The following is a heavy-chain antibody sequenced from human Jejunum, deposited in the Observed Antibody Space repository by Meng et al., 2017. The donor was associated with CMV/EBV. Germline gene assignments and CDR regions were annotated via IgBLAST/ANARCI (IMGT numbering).Heavy chain of an antibody. CDR3: ANTYYYGSGSYTPYALDV. V-gene: IGHV3-23*01. CDR1: FRSYA. J-gene: IGHJ6*02. Sequence: FRSYAMTWVRQAPGKGLDWVSAISDTGSSTYYADSVRGRFTISRDNSKNTLYLQMNSLRAEDTAVYYCANTYYYGSGSYTPYALDVWGQGTTVTVSS. D-gene: IGHD3-10*01. CDR2: ISDTGSST.